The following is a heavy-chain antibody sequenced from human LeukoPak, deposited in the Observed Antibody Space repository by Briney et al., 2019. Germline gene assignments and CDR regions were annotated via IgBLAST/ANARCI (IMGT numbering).Heavy chain of an antibody. CDR3: ARGLRYCSGGSCDYYYYYMDV. V-gene: IGHV4-38-2*02. J-gene: IGHJ6*03. CDR1: GYSISSCSY. D-gene: IGHD2-15*01. Sequence: SETLSLTCTASGYSISSCSYSGCIRPPPGKGLEWIGSIYSSGSTYYNQSLKSRVTISVDKSKNQFSLQLSTVTAADTAVYYCARGLRYCSGGSCDYYYYYMDVWGKGTTVTISS. CDR2: IYSSGST.